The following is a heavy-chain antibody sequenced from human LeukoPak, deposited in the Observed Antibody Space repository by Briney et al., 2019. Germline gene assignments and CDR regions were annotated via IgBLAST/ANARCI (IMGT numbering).Heavy chain of an antibody. V-gene: IGHV1-18*01. Sequence: ASVKVSCKASGYTFTSYGISWARQAPGQGLEWMGWISAYNGNTNYAQKLQGRVTMTTDTSTSTAYMELRSLRSDDTAVYYCARDLCSGGSCYFDYCGQGTLVTVSS. D-gene: IGHD2-15*01. CDR3: ARDLCSGGSCYFDY. CDR2: ISAYNGNT. CDR1: GYTFTSYG. J-gene: IGHJ4*02.